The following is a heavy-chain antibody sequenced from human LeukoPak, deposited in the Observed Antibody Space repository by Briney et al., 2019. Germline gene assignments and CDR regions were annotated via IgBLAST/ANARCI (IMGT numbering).Heavy chain of an antibody. CDR2: IYYSGST. J-gene: IGHJ5*02. CDR1: GGSISSGNYY. D-gene: IGHD1-26*01. Sequence: SQTLSLTCTVSGGSISSGNYYWSWIRQPPGKGLEWIGYIYYSGSTYYNPSLKSRVTISVDTSKNQFSLKLSSVTAADTAVYYCARDPGPVGARFRSWFDPWGQGTLVTVSS. V-gene: IGHV4-30-4*01. CDR3: ARDPGPVGARFRSWFDP.